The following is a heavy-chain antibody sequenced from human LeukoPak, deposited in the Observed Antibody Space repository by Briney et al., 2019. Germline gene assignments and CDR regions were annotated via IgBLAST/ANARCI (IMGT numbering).Heavy chain of an antibody. Sequence: PGGSLRLSCAASGFTFSSYAMHWVRRAPGKGLEWVAVISYDGSNKYYADSVKGRFTISRDNSKNTLYLQMNSLRAEDTAVYYCASLWELPDYWGQGTLVTVSS. D-gene: IGHD1-26*01. CDR1: GFTFSSYA. V-gene: IGHV3-30-3*01. CDR3: ASLWELPDY. J-gene: IGHJ4*02. CDR2: ISYDGSNK.